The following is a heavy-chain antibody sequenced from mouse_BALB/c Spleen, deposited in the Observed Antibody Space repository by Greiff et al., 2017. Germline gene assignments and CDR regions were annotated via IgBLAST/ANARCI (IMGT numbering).Heavy chain of an antibody. D-gene: IGHD2-1*01. Sequence: EVQLVESGGGLVQPGGSLRLSCATSGFTFTDYYMSWVRQPPGKALEWLGFIRNKANGYTTEYSASVKGRFTISRDNSQSILYLQMNTLRAEDSATYYCARVYYGFAYWGQGTLVTVSA. CDR2: IRNKANGYTT. CDR3: ARVYYGFAY. V-gene: IGHV7-3*02. J-gene: IGHJ3*01. CDR1: GFTFTDYY.